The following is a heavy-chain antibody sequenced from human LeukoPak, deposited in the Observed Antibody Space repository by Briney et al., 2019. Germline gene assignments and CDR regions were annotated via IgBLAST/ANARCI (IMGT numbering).Heavy chain of an antibody. V-gene: IGHV4-59*01. D-gene: IGHD2-2*01. CDR3: ARIASTYQLLYYFDY. J-gene: IGHJ4*02. CDR2: IYYSGST. Sequence: PSETLSLTCTVSGRSISSYYWSWIRQPPGKGLERIGYIYYSGSTNYNPSLKSRVTISVDTSKNQFSLKLSSVTAADTAVYYCARIASTYQLLYYFDYWGQGTLVTVSS. CDR1: GRSISSYY.